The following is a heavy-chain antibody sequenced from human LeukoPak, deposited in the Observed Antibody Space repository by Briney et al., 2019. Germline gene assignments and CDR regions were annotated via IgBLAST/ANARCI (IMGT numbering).Heavy chain of an antibody. D-gene: IGHD2-2*01. Sequence: GRSLRLSCAASGFTFSSYAMHWVRQAPGKGLEWVAVISYDGSNKHYADSVKGRFTISRDNSKNTLYLQMNSLRAEDTAVYYCARDLPYIVVVPAAEGLDLWGRGTLVTVSS. CDR2: ISYDGSNK. J-gene: IGHJ2*01. CDR1: GFTFSSYA. CDR3: ARDLPYIVVVPAAEGLDL. V-gene: IGHV3-30*04.